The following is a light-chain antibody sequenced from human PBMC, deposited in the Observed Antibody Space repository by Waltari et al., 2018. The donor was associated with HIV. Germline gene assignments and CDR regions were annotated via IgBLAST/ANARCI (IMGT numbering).Light chain of an antibody. V-gene: IGKV3-15*01. J-gene: IGKJ2*01. CDR3: HQYNNWPYT. Sequence: MMQSPDILPVSPGEGVTLTCRASQSVNTNVAWYQQRPGQAPRLLIYGASTRAAGFPARFSGDGSGTEFTLTISSLQSEDFALYFCHQYNNWPYTFGQGTKLDIK. CDR2: GAS. CDR1: QSVNTN.